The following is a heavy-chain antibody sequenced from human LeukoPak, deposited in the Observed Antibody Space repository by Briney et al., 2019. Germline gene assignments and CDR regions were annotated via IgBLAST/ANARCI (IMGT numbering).Heavy chain of an antibody. CDR3: ARQHSSGYFY. D-gene: IGHD3-22*01. CDR1: GGSISSGGYY. Sequence: SETLSLTCTVSGGSISSGGYYWSWIRQHPGKGLEWIGYIYYSGSTYYNPSLKSRVTISVDTSKNQFSPKLSSVTAADTAVYYCARQHSSGYFYWGQGTLVTVSS. J-gene: IGHJ4*02. V-gene: IGHV4-31*03. CDR2: IYYSGST.